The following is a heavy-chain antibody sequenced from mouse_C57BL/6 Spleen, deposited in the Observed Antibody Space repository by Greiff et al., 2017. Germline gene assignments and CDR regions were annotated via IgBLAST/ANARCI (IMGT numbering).Heavy chain of an antibody. CDR3: ARLYYYGSSPYAMDY. D-gene: IGHD1-1*01. J-gene: IGHJ4*01. V-gene: IGHV1-59*01. CDR2: IDPSDSYT. CDR1: GYTFTSYW. Sequence: QVQLQQPGAELVRPGTSVKLSCKASGYTFTSYWMHWVKQRPGQGLEWIGVIDPSDSYTNYNQKFKGKATLTVDTSSSTAYMQLSSLTSEDSAVYYCARLYYYGSSPYAMDYWGQGTSVTVSS.